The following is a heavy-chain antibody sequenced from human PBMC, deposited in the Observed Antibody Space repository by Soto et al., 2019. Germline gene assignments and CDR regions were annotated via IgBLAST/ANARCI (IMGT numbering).Heavy chain of an antibody. Sequence: LRLSCAASGFPFRNFAMAWVRQAPGKGLEWVSIISNSGSSTYHGDSVKGRFTTSRDNSKGTLSLHMRGVRIDDTAVYFCARADLLWDSFDLWGQGTLVTVSS. V-gene: IGHV3-23*05. J-gene: IGHJ4*02. CDR1: GFPFRNFA. D-gene: IGHD2-2*01. CDR2: ISNSGSST. CDR3: ARADLLWDSFDL.